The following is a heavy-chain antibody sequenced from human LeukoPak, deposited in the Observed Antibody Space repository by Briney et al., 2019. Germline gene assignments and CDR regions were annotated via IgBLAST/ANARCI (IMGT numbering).Heavy chain of an antibody. V-gene: IGHV3-30*02. CDR3: AKEEEQWLVLFDY. Sequence: GRSLRLSCEASGFTFSSYGIHWVRQAPGKGLEWVAFIRYDGSNKYYADSVKGRFTISRDNSKNTLYLQMNSLRAEDTAVYYCAKEEEQWLVLFDYWGQGTLVTVSS. J-gene: IGHJ4*02. CDR2: IRYDGSNK. D-gene: IGHD6-19*01. CDR1: GFTFSSYG.